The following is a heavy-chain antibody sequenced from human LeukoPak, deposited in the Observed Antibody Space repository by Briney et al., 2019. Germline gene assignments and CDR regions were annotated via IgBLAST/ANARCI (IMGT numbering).Heavy chain of an antibody. CDR1: GFTFSSYS. D-gene: IGHD3-10*01. J-gene: IGHJ4*02. V-gene: IGHV3-21*01. CDR2: ISSSSSYI. CDR3: AREDSYYYGSGSYPFDY. Sequence: GGSLRLSCAATGFTFSSYSMNWVRQAPGKGLEWVSSISSSSSYIYYADSVKGRFTISRDNAKNSLYLQMNSLRAEDTAVYYCAREDSYYYGSGSYPFDYWGQGTLVTVSS.